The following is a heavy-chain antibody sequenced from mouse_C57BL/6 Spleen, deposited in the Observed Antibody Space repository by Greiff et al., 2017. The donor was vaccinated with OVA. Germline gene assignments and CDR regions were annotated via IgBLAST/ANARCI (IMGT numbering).Heavy chain of an antibody. J-gene: IGHJ1*03. CDR3: ARSGDSTMVTYFDV. V-gene: IGHV1-80*01. CDR2: IYPGDGDT. Sequence: LQESGAELVKPGASVKISCKASGYAFSSYWMNWVKQRPGKGLEWIGQIYPGDGDTNYNGKFKGKATLTADKSSSTAYMQLSSLTSEDSAVYFCARSGDSTMVTYFDVWGTGTTVTVSS. CDR1: GYAFSSYW. D-gene: IGHD2-2*01.